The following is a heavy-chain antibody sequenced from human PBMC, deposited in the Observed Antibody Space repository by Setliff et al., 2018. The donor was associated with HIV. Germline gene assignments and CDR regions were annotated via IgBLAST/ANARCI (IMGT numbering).Heavy chain of an antibody. D-gene: IGHD3-3*01. V-gene: IGHV3-23*01. CDR3: TSARDFWSGYYTVPYYFHY. CDR1: GSSISISSYY. Sequence: PSETLSLTCTVSGSSISISSYYWGWIRQPPGKGLEWVSAITGSGGNTYYADSVKGRFTISRDNSENTLYLQMNSLKTEDTAVYYCTSARDFWSGYYTVPYYFHYWGQGTLVTVSS. J-gene: IGHJ4*02. CDR2: ITGSGGNT.